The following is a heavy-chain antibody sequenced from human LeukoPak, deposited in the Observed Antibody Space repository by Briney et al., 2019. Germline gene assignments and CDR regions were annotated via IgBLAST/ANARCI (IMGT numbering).Heavy chain of an antibody. CDR3: ARVSAAAENGFGY. Sequence: SGGSLRLSCAASGFTFDDYAMHWVRQAPGKGLEWVSGISWNSGSIGYADSVKGRFTISRDNAKNSLYLQMNSLRAEDTAVYYCARVSAAAENGFGYWGQGTLVTVSS. D-gene: IGHD6-13*01. J-gene: IGHJ4*02. V-gene: IGHV3-9*01. CDR1: GFTFDDYA. CDR2: ISWNSGSI.